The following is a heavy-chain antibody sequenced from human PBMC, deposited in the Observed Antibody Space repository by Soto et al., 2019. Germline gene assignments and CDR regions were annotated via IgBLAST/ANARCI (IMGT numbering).Heavy chain of an antibody. Sequence: SVKVSCKASGYTFTGYYMHWVRQAPGQGLEWMGWINPDSGGTNYAQKFQGRVTMTRDTSISTAYMELSRLRSDDTAVYYCARAPGSAMVSRNFDYWGQGTLVTVSS. J-gene: IGHJ4*02. V-gene: IGHV1-2*02. CDR2: INPDSGGT. CDR1: GYTFTGYY. CDR3: ARAPGSAMVSRNFDY. D-gene: IGHD5-18*01.